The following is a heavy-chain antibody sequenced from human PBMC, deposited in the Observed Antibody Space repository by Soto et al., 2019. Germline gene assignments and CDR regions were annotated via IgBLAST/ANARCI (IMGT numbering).Heavy chain of an antibody. CDR2: ISYDGSNK. CDR3: ARDRDSNYLFDY. J-gene: IGHJ4*02. V-gene: IGHV3-30*03. CDR1: GFTFSNYG. D-gene: IGHD4-4*01. Sequence: QVQLVESGGGVVQPGRSLRLSCAASGFTFSNYGMHWVRQAPGKGLEWVAVISYDGSNKYYADSVKGRFTISRDNSKNTLYLQMNSLRAEDTAVYYCARDRDSNYLFDYWGQGTLVTVSS.